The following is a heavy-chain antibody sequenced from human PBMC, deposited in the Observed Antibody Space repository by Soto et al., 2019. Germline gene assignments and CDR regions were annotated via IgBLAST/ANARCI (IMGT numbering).Heavy chain of an antibody. CDR2: IYYSGTT. V-gene: IGHV4-59*01. J-gene: IGHJ5*02. D-gene: IGHD3-10*01. CDR1: GGSISSYY. Sequence: QVQLQESGPGLVRPSETLSLSCIVSGGSISSYYWSWIRQPPGKGLEWIGYIYYSGTTNHNPSLKSRVTISVDTSKNQFSLKLSSVTAADTAVYYCARISNYGSGSDYNGWFDPWGQGTLVTVSS. CDR3: ARISNYGSGSDYNGWFDP.